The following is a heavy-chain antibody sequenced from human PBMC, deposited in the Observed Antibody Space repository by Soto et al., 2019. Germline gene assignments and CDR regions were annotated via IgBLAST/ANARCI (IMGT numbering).Heavy chain of an antibody. J-gene: IGHJ6*02. CDR1: GFTFSSYG. D-gene: IGHD2-2*01. CDR2: ISYDGSNK. CDR3: AKGPALGLGPAAMNYYYGMDV. Sequence: QVQLVESGGGVVQPGRSLRLSCAASGFTFSSYGMHWVRQAPGKGLEWVAVISYDGSNKYYADSVKGRFTISRDNSKNTLNLHMNSLRAEDTAVYYCAKGPALGLGPAAMNYYYGMDVWGQGTTVTVSS. V-gene: IGHV3-30*18.